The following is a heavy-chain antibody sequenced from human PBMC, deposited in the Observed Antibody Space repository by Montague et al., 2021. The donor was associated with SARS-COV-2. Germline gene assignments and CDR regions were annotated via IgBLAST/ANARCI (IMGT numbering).Heavy chain of an antibody. V-gene: IGHV4-34*01. D-gene: IGHD2-2*01. CDR1: VRCCGGYY. CDR2: INHSGST. CDR3: ARARQDVVVPTLGIGAYYYYYYMDV. J-gene: IGHJ6*03. Sequence: SETLSLTCAVYVRCCGGYYWRWMREPTGKLLEWTGEINHSGSTNYNPSLKSRVTISVDTSKNQFSLKLSSVTAADTAVYYCARARQDVVVPTLGIGAYYYYYYMDVWGKGTTVTVSS.